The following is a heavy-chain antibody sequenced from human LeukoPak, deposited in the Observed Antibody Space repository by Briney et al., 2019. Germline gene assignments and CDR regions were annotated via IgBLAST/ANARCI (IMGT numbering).Heavy chain of an antibody. J-gene: IGHJ5*02. V-gene: IGHV5-51*01. CDR1: GYSFTSYW. Sequence: XXSGYSFTSYWIGWVRQMPGKGLEWMGIIYPGDSDTRYSPSFQGQVTISADKSINTAYLQWNSLKVSDTAIYYCAXXXXXXXXXXXWXLXXXAPWGQXTXVTVSS. CDR3: AXXXXXXXXXXXWXLXXXAP. D-gene: IGHD2-15*01. CDR2: IYPGDSDT.